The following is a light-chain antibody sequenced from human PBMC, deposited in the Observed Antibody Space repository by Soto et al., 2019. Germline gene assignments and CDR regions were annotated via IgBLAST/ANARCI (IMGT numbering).Light chain of an antibody. CDR3: CSYAGSSTFRV. CDR2: EGS. Sequence: ALTQPASVSGSPGQSITISCTGTSSDVGSYNLVSWYQQHPGKAPKLMIYEGSKRPSGVSNRFSGSKSGNTASLTISGLQAEDEADYYCCSYAGSSTFRVFGGGTKLTVL. V-gene: IGLV2-23*01. J-gene: IGLJ2*01. CDR1: SSDVGSYNL.